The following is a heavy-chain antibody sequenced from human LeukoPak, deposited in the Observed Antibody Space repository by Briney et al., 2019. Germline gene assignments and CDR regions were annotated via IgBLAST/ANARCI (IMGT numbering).Heavy chain of an antibody. Sequence: PSQTLSLTCTVSGGSISSGSYYWNWIRQPGGKGLELIGRIYTIGSTNYNPSLKSRVTISVDTSKNQFSLKLSSVTAADTAVYYCARDRGYDYDSSGTKELDYWGQGTLVTVSS. J-gene: IGHJ4*02. V-gene: IGHV4-61*02. D-gene: IGHD3-22*01. CDR3: ARDRGYDYDSSGTKELDY. CDR2: IYTIGST. CDR1: GGSISSGSYY.